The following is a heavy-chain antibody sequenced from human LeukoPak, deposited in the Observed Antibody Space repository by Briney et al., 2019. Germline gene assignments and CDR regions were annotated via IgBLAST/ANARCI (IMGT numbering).Heavy chain of an antibody. CDR2: IYPGDSDT. Sequence: GESLKISCKGSGYSFTSYWIGWVRQMPGKGLEWMGIIYPGDSDTRYSPSFQGQVTISADKSISTAYLQWSSLKASDTARYYCTRRCGGGGGSCYSGAFGIWGQGTMVTVSS. CDR1: GYSFTSYW. V-gene: IGHV5-51*01. D-gene: IGHD2-15*01. CDR3: TRRCGGGGGSCYSGAFGI. J-gene: IGHJ3*02.